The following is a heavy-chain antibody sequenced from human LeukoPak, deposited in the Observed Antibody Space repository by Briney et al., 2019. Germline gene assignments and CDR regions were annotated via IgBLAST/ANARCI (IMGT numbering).Heavy chain of an antibody. CDR1: GFTFSSYW. V-gene: IGHV3-7*01. CDR3: AREGPQDDFWSGINYYYYYYMDV. Sequence: GGSLRLSCAASGFTFSSYWMSWVRQAPGKGLEWVANIKQDGSEKYYVDSVKGGFTISRDNAKNSLYLQMNSLRAEDTAVYYCAREGPQDDFWSGINYYYYYYMDVWGKGTTVTVSS. CDR2: IKQDGSEK. J-gene: IGHJ6*03. D-gene: IGHD3-3*01.